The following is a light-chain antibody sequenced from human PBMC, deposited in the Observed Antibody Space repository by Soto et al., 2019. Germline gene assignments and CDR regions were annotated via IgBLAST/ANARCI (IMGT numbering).Light chain of an antibody. J-gene: IGKJ4*01. V-gene: IGKV3-15*01. CDR1: QSVRNH. CDR3: QQYNNWPLT. CDR2: GES. Sequence: EIVMTQSPGMLYLSPGVIATLACRASQSVRNHLAWFQQKPGQLPRLPVFGESTRATGVPARFSGSGSGTEFTLIISSLQSEDFAVYYCQQYNNWPLTFGGGTKVEIK.